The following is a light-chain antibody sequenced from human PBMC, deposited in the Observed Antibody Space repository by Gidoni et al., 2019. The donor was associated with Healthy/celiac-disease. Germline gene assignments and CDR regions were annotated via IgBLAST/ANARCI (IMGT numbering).Light chain of an antibody. CDR1: SSHVGGYNS. CDR3: CSYAGSYTYV. J-gene: IGLJ1*01. V-gene: IGLV2-11*01. Sequence: QSALTHLRSVSRSPGQAVTISCTGTSSHVGGYNSVYCYQQHPGKAPKLMIYDVSKRPSGVPDRFSGSKSGNTASLTISGLQAEDEADYYCCSYAGSYTYVFGTGTKVTVL. CDR2: DVS.